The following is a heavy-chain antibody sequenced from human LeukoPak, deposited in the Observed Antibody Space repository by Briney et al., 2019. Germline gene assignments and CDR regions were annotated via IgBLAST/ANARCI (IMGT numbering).Heavy chain of an antibody. J-gene: IGHJ6*02. V-gene: IGHV4-61*01. D-gene: IGHD7-27*01. CDR2: IYYSGST. CDR1: GGSVSSGSYY. Sequence: KPSETLSLTCTVSGGSVSSGSYYWSWIRQPPGKGLEWIGYIYYSGSTNYNPSLKSRVTISVDTSKNQFSLKLSSVTAADTAVYYCARDGDRSRPYYYGMDVWGQGTTVTVSS. CDR3: ARDGDRSRPYYYGMDV.